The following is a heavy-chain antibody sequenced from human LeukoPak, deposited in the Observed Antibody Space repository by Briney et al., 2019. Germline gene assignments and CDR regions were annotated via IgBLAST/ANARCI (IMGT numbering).Heavy chain of an antibody. D-gene: IGHD3-10*01. V-gene: IGHV3-7*01. J-gene: IGHJ4*02. CDR2: IKSDGSET. CDR3: ARDHYYYGSGTTWVY. CDR1: GFTFSRYW. Sequence: PGGSLRLSCAASGFTFSRYWMSWVRQAPERGLEWVANIKSDGSETYYVDSVKGRFTISRDNAKNSLYLQMNSLRAEDTAVYYCARDHYYYGSGTTWVYWGQGTLVTVSS.